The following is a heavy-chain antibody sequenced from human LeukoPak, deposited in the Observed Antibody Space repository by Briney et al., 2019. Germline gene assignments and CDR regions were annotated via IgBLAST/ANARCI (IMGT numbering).Heavy chain of an antibody. CDR2: ISTDGSYT. D-gene: IGHD3-16*01. CDR1: GFIFSDYY. V-gene: IGHV3-11*06. J-gene: IGHJ4*02. Sequence: PWGSLPLSCAASGFIFSDYYMSWFRQAPGKGLEWVSYISTDGSYTNCADSVKGRFTISRDNSKNTLYLQMNSLRAEDTAVYYCARSSWGSYNPLFDYWGQGTLVTVSS. CDR3: ARSSWGSYNPLFDY.